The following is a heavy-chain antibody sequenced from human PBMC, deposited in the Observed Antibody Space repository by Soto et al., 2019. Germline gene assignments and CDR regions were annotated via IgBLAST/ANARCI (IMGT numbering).Heavy chain of an antibody. CDR3: APLSVSLSGPYGIHV. V-gene: IGHV4-38-2*01. CDR1: GYSISSGYF. D-gene: IGHD2-15*01. J-gene: IGHJ6*02. Sequence: SETLSLTCGVSGYSISSGYFWGWIRQPPGKGLEWIGSMLYSGLTYYNPSLKSRVTLSVDTSKNQFSVRLNSVTASDTAVYYCAPLSVSLSGPYGIHVWGQGTTVTVSS. CDR2: MLYSGLT.